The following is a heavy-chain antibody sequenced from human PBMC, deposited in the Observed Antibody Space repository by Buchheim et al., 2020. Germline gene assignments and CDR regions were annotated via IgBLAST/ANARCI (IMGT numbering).Heavy chain of an antibody. CDR1: GVTFSSYG. CDR2: IAFDGNNK. D-gene: IGHD3-10*01. CDR3: GKGYYSYPSGSPRGYHGLEV. J-gene: IGHJ6*02. Sequence: QVQLVESGGDAVQPGTSLRLSCAASGVTFSSYGMHWVRQAPGKGLEWVAAIAFDGNNKYYADSVKGRFTISRDNPKNTLYLQMFNLRVEDTAVYYCGKGYYSYPSGSPRGYHGLEVWGQGTT. V-gene: IGHV3-30*18.